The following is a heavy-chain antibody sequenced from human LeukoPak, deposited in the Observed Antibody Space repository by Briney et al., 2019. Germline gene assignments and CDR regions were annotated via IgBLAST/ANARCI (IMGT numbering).Heavy chain of an antibody. V-gene: IGHV4-34*01. CDR2: INHSGST. J-gene: IGHJ6*03. D-gene: IGHD6-13*01. Sequence: PSETLSLTCAVYGGSFSGYYWSWILQPPGKGLEWIGEINHSGSTNYNPSLKGRVTISVDTSKNQFSLKLSSVTAADTAVYYCAMRGYSSSINYMDVWGKGTTVTVSS. CDR3: AMRGYSSSINYMDV. CDR1: GGSFSGYY.